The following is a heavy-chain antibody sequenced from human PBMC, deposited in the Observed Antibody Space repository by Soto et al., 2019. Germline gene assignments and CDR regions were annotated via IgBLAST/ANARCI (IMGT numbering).Heavy chain of an antibody. Sequence: QVQLQESGPGLVKPSETLSLTCTVSGGSISSYYWSWIRQPPGKGLEWIGYIYYSGSTNYNPSLKSRVTIAVDTSKNQFSLKLSSVTAADTAVYYCARAPGYSSGWFASWGQGTLVTVSS. V-gene: IGHV4-59*01. J-gene: IGHJ5*01. CDR2: IYYSGST. D-gene: IGHD6-19*01. CDR3: ARAPGYSSGWFAS. CDR1: GGSISSYY.